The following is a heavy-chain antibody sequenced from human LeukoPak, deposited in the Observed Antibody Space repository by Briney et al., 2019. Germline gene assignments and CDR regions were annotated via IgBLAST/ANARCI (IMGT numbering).Heavy chain of an antibody. D-gene: IGHD6-6*01. CDR2: IYHSGST. J-gene: IGHJ4*02. V-gene: IGHV4-38-2*02. CDR1: GYSISSGYY. CDR3: ARANHGRVAARPNPIYGVGY. Sequence: SETLSLTCIVSGYSISSGYYWSWIRQPPGKGLEWIGYIYHSGSTYYNPSLKSRVTISVDRSKNQFSLKLSSVTAADTAVYYCARANHGRVAARPNPIYGVGYWGQGTLVTVSS.